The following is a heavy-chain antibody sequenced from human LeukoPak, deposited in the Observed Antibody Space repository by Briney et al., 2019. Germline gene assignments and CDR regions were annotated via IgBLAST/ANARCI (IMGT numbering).Heavy chain of an antibody. CDR1: GYSFTGYW. CDR3: ARHPNRRLAWGYDVVPAASVVPRKRNYFDY. CDR2: IYPGGSET. J-gene: IGHJ4*02. D-gene: IGHD2-2*01. V-gene: IGHV5-51*01. Sequence: GESLKISCKASGYSFTGYWIGWVRQMPGKGLEWMGSIYPGGSETRYNPSVQGHVTISVDQSISTAYLHWSSLKASDTGMYHCARHPNRRLAWGYDVVPAASVVPRKRNYFDYWGQGTLVTVSS.